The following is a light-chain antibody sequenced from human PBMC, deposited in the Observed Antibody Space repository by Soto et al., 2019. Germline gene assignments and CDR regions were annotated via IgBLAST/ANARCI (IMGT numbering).Light chain of an antibody. CDR2: KAS. CDR3: QHYNSYSEA. Sequence: DIQITQSPSTLSGSVGYRVTITCRASQTISSWLAWYQQKPGKAPKLLIYKASTLKSGVPSRFSGSGSGTEFTLTISSLQPDDFATYYCQHYNSYSEAFGQGTKVELK. V-gene: IGKV1-5*03. CDR1: QTISSW. J-gene: IGKJ1*01.